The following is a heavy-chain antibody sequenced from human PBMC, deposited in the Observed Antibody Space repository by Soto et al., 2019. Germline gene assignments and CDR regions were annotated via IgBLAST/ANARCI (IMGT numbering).Heavy chain of an antibody. Sequence: QVQRVQSGAEVKKPGASVKVSCKASGYTFTSYGISWVRQAPGQGLEWMGWISAYNGNTNYAQKLQGRVTMTTDTSQSTAYMELRRLRSNDKAVYYCARDRLLLWLTFYYYGMDVWGQGTTVTVSS. CDR2: ISAYNGNT. CDR1: GYTFTSYG. V-gene: IGHV1-18*01. D-gene: IGHD1-26*01. CDR3: ARDRLLLWLTFYYYGMDV. J-gene: IGHJ6*02.